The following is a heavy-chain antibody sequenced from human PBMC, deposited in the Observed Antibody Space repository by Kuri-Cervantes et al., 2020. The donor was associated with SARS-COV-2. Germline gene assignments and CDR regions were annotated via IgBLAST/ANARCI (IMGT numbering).Heavy chain of an antibody. CDR1: GYSISSSNW. V-gene: IGHV4-28*01. Sequence: SQTLSLTCAVSGYSISSSNWWGWIRQPPGKGLEWIGYIYYSGSTYYNPSRKSRVTMSVDTSKNQFSLKLSSVTAADTAVYYCARSGRLYYDFWSGYYYYFDYWGQGTLVTVSS. J-gene: IGHJ4*02. CDR2: IYYSGST. D-gene: IGHD3-3*01. CDR3: ARSGRLYYDFWSGYYYYFDY.